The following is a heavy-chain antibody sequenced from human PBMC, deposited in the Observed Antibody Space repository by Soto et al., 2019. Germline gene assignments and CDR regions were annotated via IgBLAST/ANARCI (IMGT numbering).Heavy chain of an antibody. CDR2: ISGSGNTI. CDR1: GFTFSDYY. V-gene: IGHV3-11*01. CDR3: ARSYIPNWSPATEY. J-gene: IGHJ4*02. D-gene: IGHD1-1*01. Sequence: FCAASGFTFSDYYMSWIRQAPGKGLEWLSYISGSGNTIYYADSAKDRFTISRDNTQNSLYLQISSLRSEHTALYYCARSYIPNWSPATEYWGQGTMVAVSS.